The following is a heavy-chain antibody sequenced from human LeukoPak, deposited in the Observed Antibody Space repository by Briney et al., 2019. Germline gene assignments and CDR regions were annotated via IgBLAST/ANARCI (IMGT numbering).Heavy chain of an antibody. CDR1: GGSINKFY. J-gene: IGHJ4*02. D-gene: IGHD6-13*01. Sequence: PSETLSLTCTVSGGSINKFYWSWIRQPPGKGLEWIGYIYYSGSTNYNPSLESRVTISIDTSRNQFSLKLSSVTAADTAVYYCARQGWSGFSSSWFDYWGQGTLVSVSS. CDR3: ARQGWSGFSSSWFDY. CDR2: IYYSGST. V-gene: IGHV4-59*08.